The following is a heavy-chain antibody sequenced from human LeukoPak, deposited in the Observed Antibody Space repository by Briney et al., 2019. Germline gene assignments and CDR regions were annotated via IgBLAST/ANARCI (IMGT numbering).Heavy chain of an antibody. CDR3: AKDRGVDYYDSSGGYCFDY. CDR1: GFTFSSYG. D-gene: IGHD3-22*01. Sequence: GGSLRLSCAASGFTFSSYGMSWVRQAPGKGLEWVSAISGSGGSTYYADSVKGRFTISRDNSKNTLYLQMNSLRAEDTAVYYCAKDRGVDYYDSSGGYCFDYWGQGTLVTVSS. J-gene: IGHJ4*02. V-gene: IGHV3-23*01. CDR2: ISGSGGST.